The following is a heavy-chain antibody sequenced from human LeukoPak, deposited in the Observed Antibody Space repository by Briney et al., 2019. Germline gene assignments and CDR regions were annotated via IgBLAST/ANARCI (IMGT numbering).Heavy chain of an antibody. J-gene: IGHJ4*02. CDR2: INPNSGGT. D-gene: IGHD3-10*01. CDR3: ARFTMVRGVKTFDY. Sequence: ASMKVSCKASGYTFTGYYMHWVRQAPGQGLEWMGWINPNSGGTNYAQKFQGRVTMTRDTSISTAYMELSRLRSDDTAVYYCARFTMVRGVKTFDYWGQGTLVTVSS. V-gene: IGHV1-2*02. CDR1: GYTFTGYY.